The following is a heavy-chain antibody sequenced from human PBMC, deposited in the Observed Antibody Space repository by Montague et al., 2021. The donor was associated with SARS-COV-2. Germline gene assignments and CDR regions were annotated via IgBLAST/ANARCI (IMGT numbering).Heavy chain of an antibody. CDR2: MHFTGKT. CDR3: ARDRFDFGAGRQGTIDF. J-gene: IGHJ4*02. Sequence: SETLSLTCSVSGDSITNHYWSWIRQPAGKGLEWIGRMHFTGKTNYSPFFSSRLTMSADTSKNQFSLKLTSVAAADTAIYFCARDRFDFGAGRQGTIDFWGQGTLVTVSS. V-gene: IGHV4-4*07. CDR1: GDSITNHY. D-gene: IGHD3-10*01.